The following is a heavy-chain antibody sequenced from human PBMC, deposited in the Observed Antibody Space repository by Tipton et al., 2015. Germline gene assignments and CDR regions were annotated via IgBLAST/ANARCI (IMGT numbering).Heavy chain of an antibody. CDR3: ASQRGETQPLPYYSGMDV. D-gene: IGHD2-2*01. CDR2: ITWNSGSI. CDR1: GFTFSSYG. J-gene: IGHJ6*02. V-gene: IGHV3-9*01. Sequence: SLRLSCAASGFTFSSYGMHWVRQAPGKGLEWVSGITWNSGSIGYADSVKGRFTISRDNYNNSLFLQMNSLRAEDTALYYCASQRGETQPLPYYSGMDVWGLGTTVTVSS.